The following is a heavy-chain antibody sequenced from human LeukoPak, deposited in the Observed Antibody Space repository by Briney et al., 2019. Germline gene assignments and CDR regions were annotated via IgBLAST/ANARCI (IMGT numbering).Heavy chain of an antibody. J-gene: IGHJ4*02. Sequence: GASVKVSCKASGYTFTGYYMHWVRQAPGQGLEWMGRINPNSGGTNYAQKFQGRVTMTRDTSISTAYMELSRLRSDDTAVYYCARGSRRIMITFAHDYDYWGQGTLVTVSS. CDR1: GYTFTGYY. V-gene: IGHV1-2*06. D-gene: IGHD3-16*01. CDR3: ARGSRRIMITFAHDYDY. CDR2: INPNSGGT.